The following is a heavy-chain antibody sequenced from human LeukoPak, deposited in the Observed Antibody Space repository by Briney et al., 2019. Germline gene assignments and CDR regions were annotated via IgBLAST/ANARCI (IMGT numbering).Heavy chain of an antibody. V-gene: IGHV3-23*01. CDR2: LSGRGSNT. CDR3: AKDSRGRPDYLAAASYYYGMDV. Sequence: GGSLRLSCAASAFNLTNYAMSRVRQAPAKGLEWVSALSGRGSNTYYADSVKGRFTISRDNSKNTLYLQMNSLRAEDTAVYYCAKDSRGRPDYLAAASYYYGMDVWGRGTTVTVSS. D-gene: IGHD6-13*01. J-gene: IGHJ6*02. CDR1: AFNLTNYA.